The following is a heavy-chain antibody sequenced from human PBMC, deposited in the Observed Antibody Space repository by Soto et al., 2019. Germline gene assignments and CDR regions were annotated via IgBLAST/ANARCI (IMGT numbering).Heavy chain of an antibody. V-gene: IGHV4-34*01. CDR2: INHSGST. J-gene: IGHJ6*02. D-gene: IGHD3-10*01. Sequence: QVQLQQWGAGLLKPSETLSLTCAVYGGSFSGYYWSWIRQPPGKGLEWIGEINHSGSTNYNPSLNSRVTISVDTSKNQFSLKLSSVTAADTAVYYCARAIGVAHSRSGRAPWYYYYGIDVWGQGTTVTVSS. CDR1: GGSFSGYY. CDR3: ARAIGVAHSRSGRAPWYYYYGIDV.